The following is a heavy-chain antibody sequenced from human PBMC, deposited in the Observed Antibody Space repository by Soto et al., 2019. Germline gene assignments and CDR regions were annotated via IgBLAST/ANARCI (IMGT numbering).Heavy chain of an antibody. J-gene: IGHJ6*02. CDR2: INAGNGNT. CDR1: GYTFTSYA. V-gene: IGHV1-3*01. CDR3: ASSYYYDSSGYSSLYYYYGMDV. D-gene: IGHD3-22*01. Sequence: QVQLVQSGAEVKKPGASVKVSCKASGYTFTSYAMHWVRQAPGQRLEWMGWINAGNGNTKYSQMFQGRVTITRDTFASTAYRELSSLRFEDTAVYYCASSYYYDSSGYSSLYYYYGMDVWGQGTTVTVSS.